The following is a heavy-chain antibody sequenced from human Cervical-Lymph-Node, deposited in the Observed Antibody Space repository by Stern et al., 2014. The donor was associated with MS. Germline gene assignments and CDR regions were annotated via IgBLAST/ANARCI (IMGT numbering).Heavy chain of an antibody. CDR1: GGSISTYY. V-gene: IGHV4-59*08. J-gene: IGHJ3*01. D-gene: IGHD6-13*01. CDR3: ARLAAGIVSL. CDR2: IYHSGST. Sequence: QVQLVESGPGLVKPSETLSLTCTVSGGSISTYYWSWIRQPPGKGLEWIGYIYHSGSTNYNPSLKSRVTISVEPSKNKFPLKLQSVTAADTAVYYCARLAAGIVSLWGQGTMVTVSS.